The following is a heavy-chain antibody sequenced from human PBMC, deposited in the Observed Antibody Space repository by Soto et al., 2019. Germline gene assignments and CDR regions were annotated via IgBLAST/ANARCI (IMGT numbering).Heavy chain of an antibody. V-gene: IGHV3-30*18. CDR1: GFTFSSYG. CDR3: AKDLPPRTPYYYGSGSYSLDY. D-gene: IGHD3-10*01. J-gene: IGHJ4*02. CDR2: ISYDGSNK. Sequence: GGSPRLSCAASGFTFSSYGMHWVRQAPGKGLEWVAVISYDGSNKYYADSVKGRFTISRDNSKNTLYLQMNSLRAEDTAVYYCAKDLPPRTPYYYGSGSYSLDYWGQGTLVTVSS.